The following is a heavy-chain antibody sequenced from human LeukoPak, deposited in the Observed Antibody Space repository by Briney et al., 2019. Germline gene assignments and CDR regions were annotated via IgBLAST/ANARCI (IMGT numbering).Heavy chain of an antibody. CDR1: GFTFSSYW. Sequence: PGGSLRLSCAASGFTFSSYWMSWVRQAPGKGLEWVANIKQDGSEKYYVDSVKGRFTISRDNAKNSLYLQMNSLRAEDTAVYYCARGSWGVVVIDDSFDPWGQGTLVTVSS. V-gene: IGHV3-7*01. D-gene: IGHD2-21*01. CDR2: IKQDGSEK. J-gene: IGHJ5*02. CDR3: ARGSWGVVVIDDSFDP.